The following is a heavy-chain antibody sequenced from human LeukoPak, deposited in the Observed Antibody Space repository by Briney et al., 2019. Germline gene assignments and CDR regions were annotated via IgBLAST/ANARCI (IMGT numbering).Heavy chain of an antibody. CDR1: GGTFSSYA. V-gene: IGHV1-69*05. CDR2: IIPIFGTA. CDR3: ARDSYYGRPFDH. Sequence: SVKVSCKASGGTFSSYAISWVRQAPGQGLEWMGRIIPIFGTANYAQKFQGRVTITTDESTSTAYMELSSLRSEDTVVYYCARDSYYGRPFDHWGQGTLVTVSS. J-gene: IGHJ4*02. D-gene: IGHD4-17*01.